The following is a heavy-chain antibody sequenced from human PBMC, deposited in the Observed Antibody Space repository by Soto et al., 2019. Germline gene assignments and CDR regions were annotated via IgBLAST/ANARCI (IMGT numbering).Heavy chain of an antibody. CDR3: ARELGKWYFDL. CDR1: GFTFSSYS. V-gene: IGHV3-21*01. D-gene: IGHD7-27*01. Sequence: GGSLRLSCAASGFTFSSYSMNWVHQAPGKGLEWGSSISSSSSYIYYADSVKGRFTISRENAKNSLYLQMNSLRAEDTAVYYCARELGKWYFDLWGRGTLVTVSS. J-gene: IGHJ2*01. CDR2: ISSSSSYI.